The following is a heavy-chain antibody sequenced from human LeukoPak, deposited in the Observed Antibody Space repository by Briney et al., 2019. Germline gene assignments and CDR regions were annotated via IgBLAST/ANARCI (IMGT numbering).Heavy chain of an antibody. D-gene: IGHD3-9*01. V-gene: IGHV4-34*01. CDR3: ARETHFDWLLYLDDAFDI. J-gene: IGHJ3*02. CDR2: LNNSGSI. Sequence: SETLSLTCAVYGGSFSGYYWSWIGQPPGEGLEWIGELNNSGSITYKPYLKSGVNIAVDMCKHQSFLKLSSVTAADTAVYYCARETHFDWLLYLDDAFDIWGQGTMVTVSS. CDR1: GGSFSGYY.